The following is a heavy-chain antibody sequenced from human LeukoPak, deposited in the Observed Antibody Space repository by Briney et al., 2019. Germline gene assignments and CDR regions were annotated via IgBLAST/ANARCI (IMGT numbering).Heavy chain of an antibody. J-gene: IGHJ4*02. CDR3: ATGDSSGYYEIDY. CDR2: ISSSSSTI. Sequence: PGGSLRLSCAASGFTFSGYSMNWVRQAPGKGLEWVSYISSSSSTIYYADSVKGRFTISRDNAKNSLYLQMNSLRAEDTAVYYCATGDSSGYYEIDYWGQGTLVTVSS. CDR1: GFTFSGYS. V-gene: IGHV3-48*04. D-gene: IGHD3-22*01.